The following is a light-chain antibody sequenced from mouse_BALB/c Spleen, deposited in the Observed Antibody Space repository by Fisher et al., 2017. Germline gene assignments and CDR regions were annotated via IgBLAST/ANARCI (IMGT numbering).Light chain of an antibody. CDR1: SSVSY. V-gene: IGKV4-59*01. CDR3: QQRSSYPFT. Sequence: IVLTQSTAIMSASPGEKVTMTCSASSSVSYMHWYQQKSGTSPKRWIYDTSKLASGVPARFSGSGSGTSYSLTISSMEAEDVATYYCQQRSSYPFTFGSGTKLEIK. J-gene: IGKJ4*01. CDR2: DTS.